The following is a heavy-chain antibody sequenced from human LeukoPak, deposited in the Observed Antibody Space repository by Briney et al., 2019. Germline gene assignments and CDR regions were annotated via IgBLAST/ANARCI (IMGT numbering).Heavy chain of an antibody. V-gene: IGHV1-18*01. J-gene: IGHJ3*02. CDR1: GYTFTSYG. D-gene: IGHD4-23*01. Sequence: ASVKVSCKASGYTFTSYGISWVRQAPGQGLEWVGWISAYNGNTNYAQKLQGRVTMTTDTSTSTAYMELSSLRSEDTAVYYCARGGTTVVTDDAFDIWGQGTMVTVSS. CDR3: ARGGTTVVTDDAFDI. CDR2: ISAYNGNT.